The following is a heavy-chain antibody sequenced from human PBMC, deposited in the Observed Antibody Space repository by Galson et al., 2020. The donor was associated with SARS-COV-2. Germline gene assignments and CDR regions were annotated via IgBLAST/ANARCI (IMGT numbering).Heavy chain of an antibody. CDR1: GFTFSDST. Sequence: QLGESLKISCAASGFTFSDSTLHWVRQASGKGLEWLGLIKSKTYNYATAYAASVGGRFTISRDDSKNTANLHMNSLRPEDTAVYYCTRLRISSYYTQYYFDYWGPGTLVTVSS. V-gene: IGHV3-73*01. J-gene: IGHJ4*02. CDR2: IKSKTYNYAT. D-gene: IGHD1-26*01. CDR3: TRLRISSYYTQYYFDY.